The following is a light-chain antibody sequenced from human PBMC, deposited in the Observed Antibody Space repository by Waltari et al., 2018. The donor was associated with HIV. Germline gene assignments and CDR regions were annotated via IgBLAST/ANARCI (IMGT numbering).Light chain of an antibody. V-gene: IGLV1-47*01. CDR3: AAWDDSLSGPE. Sequence: QSVLTQPPSASGTPGQRVTISCSGSSSNIGSNYVYWYQQLPGTTPKLLIYRNNQRPSGVPDRFTGSKSGTSASLAISGLRSEDEADYYCAAWDDSLSGPEFGGGTKVTV. J-gene: IGLJ2*01. CDR2: RNN. CDR1: SSNIGSNY.